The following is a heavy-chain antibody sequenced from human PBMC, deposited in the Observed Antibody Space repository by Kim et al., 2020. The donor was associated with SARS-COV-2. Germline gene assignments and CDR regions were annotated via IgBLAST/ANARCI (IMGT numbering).Heavy chain of an antibody. CDR1: GFTFDDYA. V-gene: IGHV3-9*01. Sequence: GGSLRLSCAASGFTFDDYAMHWVRQAPGKGLEWVSGISWNSGSIGYADSVKGRFTISRDNAKNSLYLQMNSLRAEDTALYYCAKDMRSSWSGYIPPYYYYGMDVWGQGTTVTVS. CDR3: AKDMRSSWSGYIPPYYYYGMDV. CDR2: ISWNSGSI. J-gene: IGHJ6*02. D-gene: IGHD3-3*01.